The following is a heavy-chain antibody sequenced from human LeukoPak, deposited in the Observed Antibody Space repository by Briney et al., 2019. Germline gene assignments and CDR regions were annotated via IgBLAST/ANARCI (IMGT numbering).Heavy chain of an antibody. D-gene: IGHD3-22*01. J-gene: IGHJ4*02. CDR1: GHTFTSYD. Sequence: ASVKVSCRASGHTFTSYDINWVRQATGQGLEWMGWVNPNSGNTGYAQKFQGRVTMTRNTATSTVYMDLSSLTSDDTAIYYCARRSDDYDSSAYYHWGLGTLVTVSS. CDR2: VNPNSGNT. V-gene: IGHV1-8*02. CDR3: ARRSDDYDSSAYYH.